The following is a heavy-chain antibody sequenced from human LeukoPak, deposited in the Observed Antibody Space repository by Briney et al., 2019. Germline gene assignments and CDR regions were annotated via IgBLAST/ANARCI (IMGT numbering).Heavy chain of an antibody. CDR2: IYSDDRK. D-gene: IGHD5-12*01. CDR3: VKYRRSGPGPYYYYMDV. V-gene: IGHV3-53*01. Sequence: GRSLRLSCSVSGFNVSSNYMNWVRQAPGKGLESASVIYSDDRKYYADAVKGRFTISRDNSKNTLYLQMNSLRAEDTAVYYCVKYRRSGPGPYYYYMDVWGKGTTVTVSS. J-gene: IGHJ6*03. CDR1: GFNVSSNY.